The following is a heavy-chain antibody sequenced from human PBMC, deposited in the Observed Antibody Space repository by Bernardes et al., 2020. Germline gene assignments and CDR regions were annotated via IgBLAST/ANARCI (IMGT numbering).Heavy chain of an antibody. V-gene: IGHV4-39*01. Sequence: SETLSLTCTVSGGSISSSSYYWGWIRQPPGKGLEWIGSIYYSGSTYYNPSLKSRVTISVDTSKNQFSLKLSSVTAADTAVYYCARHVGVATILPFDYWGQGTLVTVSS. D-gene: IGHD5-12*01. CDR3: ARHVGVATILPFDY. J-gene: IGHJ4*02. CDR2: IYYSGST. CDR1: GGSISSSSYY.